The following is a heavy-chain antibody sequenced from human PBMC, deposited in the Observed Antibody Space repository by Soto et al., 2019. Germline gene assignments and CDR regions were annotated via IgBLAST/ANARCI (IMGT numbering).Heavy chain of an antibody. J-gene: IGHJ4*02. CDR2: TNQSGRT. Sequence: PSETLSLTCAVFGGSFNTYYWSLIRQPPGKGLEWIGETNQSGRTSYNPPLDSRVTISVDTSRNQVSLKLTSVTAADSAVYYCRLIVMMPPHSGSPFEYWSQGTLVTVSS. D-gene: IGHD3-16*01. V-gene: IGHV4-34*01. CDR3: RLIVMMPPHSGSPFEY. CDR1: GGSFNTYY.